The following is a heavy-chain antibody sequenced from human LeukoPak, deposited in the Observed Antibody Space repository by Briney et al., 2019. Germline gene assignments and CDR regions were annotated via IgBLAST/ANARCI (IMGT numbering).Heavy chain of an antibody. Sequence: SVKVSCKASGGTFSSYAISWVRQAPGQGLEWMGGIIPIFGTANYAQKFQGRVTITADESTSTAYMELSSLRAEDTAVYYCARGDLIVVVPAAPVDYWGQGTLVTVSS. CDR1: GGTFSSYA. V-gene: IGHV1-69*01. CDR2: IIPIFGTA. D-gene: IGHD2-2*01. CDR3: ARGDLIVVVPAAPVDY. J-gene: IGHJ4*02.